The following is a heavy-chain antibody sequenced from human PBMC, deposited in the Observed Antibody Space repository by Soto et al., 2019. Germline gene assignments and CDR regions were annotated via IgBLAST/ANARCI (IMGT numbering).Heavy chain of an antibody. CDR2: ISGSGGST. CDR1: RFTFSGYS. D-gene: IGHD3-3*02. J-gene: IGHJ4*02. V-gene: IGHV3-23*01. Sequence: EVQLLESGGGLVQPGGSLRLSCAASRFTFSGYSMSWVRQAPGKGLEWVSGISGSGGSTCYADSVKGRFTISRDNSESTLFLQMNSLRAEDTALYYCAISYGDTWKHYYFDYWGQGTLVTVSS. CDR3: AISYGDTWKHYYFDY.